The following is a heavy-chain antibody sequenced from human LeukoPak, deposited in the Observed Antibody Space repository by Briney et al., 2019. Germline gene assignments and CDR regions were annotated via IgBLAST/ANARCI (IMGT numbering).Heavy chain of an antibody. D-gene: IGHD3-10*01. V-gene: IGHV4-38-2*02. CDR3: ARNRYYYGSGNYGVPNWFDP. CDR1: GYSISCGYY. CDR2: IYCGST. J-gene: IGHJ5*02. Sequence: PSETLSLTCTVSGYSISCGYYWGWIRQPPGKGLEWIGSIYCGSTYYNPSLKSRVTISVGTSKNQFSLKLNSVTAADTAVYYCARNRYYYGSGNYGVPNWFDPWGQGTLVTVSS.